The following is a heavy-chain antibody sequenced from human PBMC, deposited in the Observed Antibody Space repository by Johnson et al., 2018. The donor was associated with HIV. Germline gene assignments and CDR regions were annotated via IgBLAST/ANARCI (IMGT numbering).Heavy chain of an antibody. V-gene: IGHV3-9*01. CDR3: ARDESGYDEGFDAFDI. CDR1: GFTFADYD. Sequence: VQLVESGGGLVQPGRSLRLSCAASGFTFADYDMHWVRQAPGKGLEWVSGISWNSGSIGYADSVKGRFTISRDNAKNSLYLQMNSLRVEDTAVYYCARDESGYDEGFDAFDIWGQGTMVTVSS. J-gene: IGHJ3*02. D-gene: IGHD5-12*01. CDR2: ISWNSGSI.